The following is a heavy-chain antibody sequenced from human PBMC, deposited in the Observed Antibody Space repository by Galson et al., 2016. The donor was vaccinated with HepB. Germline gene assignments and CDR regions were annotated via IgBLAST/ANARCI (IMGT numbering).Heavy chain of an antibody. D-gene: IGHD6-13*01. Sequence: SETLSLTCAVSGDSISRTNWWSWVRQPPGQGLEWIGEIYHSGNTNYNPSLKSRVTISLDKSKNQFSLKLSSVTAADTAVYYCARSYSTSLYIYLDYWGQGTLVTVSS. CDR3: ARSYSTSLYIYLDY. CDR2: IYHSGNT. V-gene: IGHV4-4*02. J-gene: IGHJ4*02. CDR1: GDSISRTNW.